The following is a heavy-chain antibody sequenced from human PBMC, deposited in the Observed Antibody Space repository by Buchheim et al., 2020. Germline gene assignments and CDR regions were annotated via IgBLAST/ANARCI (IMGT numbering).Heavy chain of an antibody. D-gene: IGHD3-9*01. J-gene: IGHJ6*02. CDR1: GFTFSSYW. V-gene: IGHV3-74*01. CDR2: INSDGSST. CDR3: ARGGSHYDILTGYWTYYYYYGMDV. Sequence: EVQLVESGGGLVQPGGSLRLSCAASGFTFSSYWMHWVRQAPGKGLVWVSRINSDGSSTSYADSVKGRFTISRDNAKNTLDLQMNSLRAEDTAVYYCARGGSHYDILTGYWTYYYYYGMDVWGQGTT.